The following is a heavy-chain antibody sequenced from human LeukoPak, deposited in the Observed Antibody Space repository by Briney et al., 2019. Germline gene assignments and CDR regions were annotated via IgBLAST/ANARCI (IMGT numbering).Heavy chain of an antibody. CDR3: ARDIAGIAVAGTARYYYYYYMDV. CDR1: GYTFTSYG. J-gene: IGHJ6*03. D-gene: IGHD6-19*01. Sequence: GASVKVSCKASGYTFTSYGISWVRQAPGQGLEWMGWISAYNGNTNYAQKLQGGVTMTTDTSTSTAYMELRSLRSDDTAVYYCARDIAGIAVAGTARYYYYYYMDVWGKGTTVTVSS. V-gene: IGHV1-18*01. CDR2: ISAYNGNT.